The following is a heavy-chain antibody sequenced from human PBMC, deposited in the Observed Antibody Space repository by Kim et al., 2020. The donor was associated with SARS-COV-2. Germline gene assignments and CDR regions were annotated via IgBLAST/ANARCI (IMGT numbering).Heavy chain of an antibody. CDR2: TYYRSKWHK. CDR3: VRGTDGAARP. D-gene: IGHD6-6*01. V-gene: IGHV6-1*01. J-gene: IGHJ5*02. Sequence: SQTLSLTCGISGDSVSSNSAAWNWVRQSPSRGLEWLGRTYYRSKWHKEYAESVKSRIIINSDTSKNQFSLQLNSVTPEDTAVYYCVRGTDGAARPWGQGKLVTVSS. CDR1: GDSVSSNSAA.